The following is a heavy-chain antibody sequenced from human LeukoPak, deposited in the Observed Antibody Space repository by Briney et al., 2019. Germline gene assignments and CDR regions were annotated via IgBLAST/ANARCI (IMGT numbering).Heavy chain of an antibody. J-gene: IGHJ4*02. D-gene: IGHD3-22*01. CDR1: GFTFSSYG. Sequence: PGGSLRLSCAASGFTFSSYGMHWVRQAPGKGLEWVAVISYDGSNKYYADSVKGRFTISRDNSKNTLYLQMNSLRAEDTAVYYCAKVHNPLYYDSSGGHFDYWGQGTLVTVSS. CDR3: AKVHNPLYYDSSGGHFDY. CDR2: ISYDGSNK. V-gene: IGHV3-30*18.